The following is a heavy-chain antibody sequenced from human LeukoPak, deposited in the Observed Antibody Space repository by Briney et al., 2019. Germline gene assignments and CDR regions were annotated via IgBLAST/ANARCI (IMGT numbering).Heavy chain of an antibody. CDR1: GYSINSGYY. J-gene: IGHJ5*02. CDR3: ARGSMRFDP. CDR2: IFESGKT. Sequence: SETLSLTCTVSGYSINSGYYWGWIRQPPGKGLEWIGRIFESGKTNYNPSLKSRVTISVDTSKNQFSLKLRSVTAADTAVYNCARGSMRFDPWGQGTLVTVSS. V-gene: IGHV4-38-2*02.